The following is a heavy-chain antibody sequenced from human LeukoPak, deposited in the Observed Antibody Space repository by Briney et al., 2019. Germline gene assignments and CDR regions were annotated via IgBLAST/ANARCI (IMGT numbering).Heavy chain of an antibody. CDR3: ARDQIGAYYGSGSYYNRLIGFDY. J-gene: IGHJ4*02. Sequence: ASVKVSCKASGYTFTGYYMHWVRQAPGQGLEWMGWINPNSGGTNYAQKFQGRVTMTGDTSISTAYMELSRLRSDDTAVYYCARDQIGAYYGSGSYYNRLIGFDYWGQGTLVTVSS. CDR2: INPNSGGT. D-gene: IGHD3-10*01. V-gene: IGHV1-2*02. CDR1: GYTFTGYY.